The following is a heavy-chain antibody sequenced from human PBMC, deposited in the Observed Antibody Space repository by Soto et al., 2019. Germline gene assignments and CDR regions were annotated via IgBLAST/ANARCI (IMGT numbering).Heavy chain of an antibody. D-gene: IGHD3-22*01. Sequence: GGSLRLSCAASGFTFSSYGMHWVRQAPGKGLEWVAVISYDGSNKYYADSVKGRFTISRDNSKNTLYLQMNSLRAEDTAVYYCAKDHYYDSSGYGYYYYGMDAWGQGTTVTVS. V-gene: IGHV3-30*18. CDR1: GFTFSSYG. CDR3: AKDHYYDSSGYGYYYYGMDA. J-gene: IGHJ6*02. CDR2: ISYDGSNK.